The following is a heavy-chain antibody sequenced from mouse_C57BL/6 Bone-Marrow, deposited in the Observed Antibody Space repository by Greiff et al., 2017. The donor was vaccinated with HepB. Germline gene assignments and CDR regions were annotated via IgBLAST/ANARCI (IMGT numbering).Heavy chain of an antibody. Sequence: EVQLQQSGPGLVKPSQSLSLTCSVTGYSITSGYYWNWIRQFPGNKLEWMGYISYDGSNNYNPSLKNRISITRDTSKNQFFLKLNSVTTEDTATYYCARRTGTGYFDYWGQGTTLTVSS. J-gene: IGHJ2*01. CDR1: GYSITSGYY. V-gene: IGHV3-6*01. CDR3: ARRTGTGYFDY. D-gene: IGHD4-1*01. CDR2: ISYDGSN.